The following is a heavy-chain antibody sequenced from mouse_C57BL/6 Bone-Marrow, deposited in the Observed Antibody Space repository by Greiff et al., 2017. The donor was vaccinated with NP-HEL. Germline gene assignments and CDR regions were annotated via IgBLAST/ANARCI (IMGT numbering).Heavy chain of an antibody. CDR2: IDPANGNT. D-gene: IGHD1-1*01. V-gene: IGHV14-3*01. Sequence: VQLQQSVAELVRPGASVKLSCTASGFNIKNTYMHWVKQRPEQGLEWIGRIDPANGNTKYAPQFQGKATLTADTSSNTAYLQLSSLTSEDTAIYYCSPHYYGSRDWYFDVWGTGTTVTVSS. CDR3: SPHYYGSRDWYFDV. J-gene: IGHJ1*03. CDR1: GFNIKNTY.